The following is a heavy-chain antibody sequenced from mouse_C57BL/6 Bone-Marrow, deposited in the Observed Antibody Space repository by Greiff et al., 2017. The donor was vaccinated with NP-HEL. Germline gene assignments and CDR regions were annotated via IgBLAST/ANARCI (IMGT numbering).Heavy chain of an antibody. CDR2: IWRGGST. Sequence: VQLQQSGPGLVQPSQSLSITCTVSGFSLTSYGVHWVRQSPGKGLEWLGVIWRGGSTDYNAAFMSRLSITKDNSKSQVFFKMNSLQADDTAIYYCAKNEIYYDYDGVYYAMDYWGQGTSVTVSS. J-gene: IGHJ4*01. CDR1: GFSLTSYG. V-gene: IGHV2-5*01. D-gene: IGHD2-4*01. CDR3: AKNEIYYDYDGVYYAMDY.